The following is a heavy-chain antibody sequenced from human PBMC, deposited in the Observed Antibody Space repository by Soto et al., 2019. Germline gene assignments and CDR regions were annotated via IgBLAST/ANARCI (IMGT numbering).Heavy chain of an antibody. V-gene: IGHV1-8*01. Sequence: QVQLVQSGAELKKPGASVKVSCKDSGYTFSNDDMHWVRQATGQGPEWIGWVNPNNGDTGYAQKFQGRVTLTTDISTNTAYMELTSLRSEDTAIYYCANVSKKGSAIDFAYWGQGTLITVSS. CDR1: GYTFSNDD. D-gene: IGHD3-10*01. CDR2: VNPNNGDT. J-gene: IGHJ4*02. CDR3: ANVSKKGSAIDFAY.